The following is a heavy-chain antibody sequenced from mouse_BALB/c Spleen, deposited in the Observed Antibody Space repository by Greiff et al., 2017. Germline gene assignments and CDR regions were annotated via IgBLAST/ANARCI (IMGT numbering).Heavy chain of an antibody. CDR1: GFNIKDTY. V-gene: IGHV14-3*02. Sequence: EVQLQQSGAELVKPGASVKLSCTASGFNIKDTYMHWVKQRPEQGLEWIGRIDPANGNTKYDPKFQGKATITAVTSSNTAYLQLSSLTSEDTAVYYCARSLYDYESFDYWGQGTTLTVSP. J-gene: IGHJ2*01. CDR3: ARSLYDYESFDY. D-gene: IGHD2-4*01. CDR2: IDPANGNT.